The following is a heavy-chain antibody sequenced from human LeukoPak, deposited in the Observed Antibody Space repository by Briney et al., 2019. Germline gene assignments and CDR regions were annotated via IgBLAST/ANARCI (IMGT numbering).Heavy chain of an antibody. Sequence: PGGSLRLSCAASGFTFNQYGMSWVRQAPGKGLECVSSLSWNGGDTRYADSVKDRFTISRDNAKKSLYLQMDSLRAEDTALYYCARWGYPYYYYMDVWGTWTTVTVSS. J-gene: IGHJ6*03. V-gene: IGHV3-20*04. CDR2: LSWNGGDT. CDR1: GFTFNQYG. CDR3: ARWGYPYYYYMDV. D-gene: IGHD3-16*02.